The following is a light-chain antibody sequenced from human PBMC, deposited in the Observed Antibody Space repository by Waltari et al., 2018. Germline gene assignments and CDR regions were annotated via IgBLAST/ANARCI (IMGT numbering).Light chain of an antibody. CDR1: QSFSSN. Sequence: EIVLTQSPATLSLSLGERATLSCRASQSFSSNLGWYQQKPGQAPRLLIYGASNRATGIPARFSGSGSGTDFTLTISSLEPEDFAVYYCQQRGSWPITFGQGTRLEIK. CDR2: GAS. CDR3: QQRGSWPIT. V-gene: IGKV3-11*01. J-gene: IGKJ2*01.